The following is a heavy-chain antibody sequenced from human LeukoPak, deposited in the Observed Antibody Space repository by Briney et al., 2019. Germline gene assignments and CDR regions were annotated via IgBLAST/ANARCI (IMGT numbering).Heavy chain of an antibody. CDR2: ISGSGGST. V-gene: IGHV3-23*01. J-gene: IGHJ4*02. CDR3: AKDTPPSYYDILTGYSYYFDY. CDR1: GFTFSSYA. D-gene: IGHD3-9*01. Sequence: PGGSLRLSCAASGFTFSSYAMSWVRQAPGKGLEWVSAISGSGGSTYYADSVKGRFTISRDSSKNTLYLQMNSLRAEDTAVYYCAKDTPPSYYDILTGYSYYFDYWGQGTLVTVSS.